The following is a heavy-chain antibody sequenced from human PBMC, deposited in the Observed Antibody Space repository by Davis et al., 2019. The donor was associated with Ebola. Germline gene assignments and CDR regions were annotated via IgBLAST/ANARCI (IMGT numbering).Heavy chain of an antibody. CDR2: FDHSGNT. V-gene: IGHV4-34*01. J-gene: IGHJ5*01. CDR3: SRGLGMGWFDS. CDR1: GGSFSGSY. Sequence: SETLSLTCAVYGGSFSGSYWNWIRQPPGKGLEWIGEFDHSGNTNYNPSLKSRVTISADRSKNQFSLKVNSVTAADTAVYYCSRGLGMGWFDSWGWGTPVTVSS.